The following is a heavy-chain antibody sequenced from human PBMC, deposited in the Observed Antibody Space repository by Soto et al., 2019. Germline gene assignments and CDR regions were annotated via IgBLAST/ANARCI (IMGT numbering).Heavy chain of an antibody. CDR1: GGTISSYA. CDR3: ARKLSGAVQGWAYGMDV. Sequence: ASVKVCCKASGGTISSYAIRWVGQAPGQGLEWMGAIIPIFGTANYAQKFQGTVTITADESTSTAYMELSSLRSEDTAVYYCARKLSGAVQGWAYGMDVWGRGTTVTVSS. CDR2: IIPIFGTA. J-gene: IGHJ6*02. V-gene: IGHV1-69*13. D-gene: IGHD1-26*01.